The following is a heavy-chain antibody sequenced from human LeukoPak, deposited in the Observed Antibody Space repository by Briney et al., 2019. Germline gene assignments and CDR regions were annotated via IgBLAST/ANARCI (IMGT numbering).Heavy chain of an antibody. CDR1: GFTFRSFW. D-gene: IGHD3-22*01. J-gene: IGHJ5*02. CDR3: AREDYYDNIDP. CDR2: IKFDGTAT. V-gene: IGHV3-7*01. Sequence: GGSLRLSCSGFGFTFRSFWMGWVRQAPGKGLEWVANIKFDGTATNYVDSVRGRFTISRDNAKNSLHLQMNSLRDEDTAVYYCAREDYYDNIDPWGQGTLVTVSS.